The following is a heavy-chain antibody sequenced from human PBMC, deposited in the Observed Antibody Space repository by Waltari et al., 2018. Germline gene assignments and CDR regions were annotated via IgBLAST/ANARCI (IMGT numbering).Heavy chain of an antibody. V-gene: IGHV4-39*01. Sequence: QLQLQESGPGLVKPSETLSLTCTVSGGSISSSSYYWGWIRQPPGKGLEWIGSIYYSGSTYYNPSLKSRVTISVDTSKNQFSLKLSSVTAADTAVYYCARLYDSSGYYINYYGMDVWGQGTTVTVSS. CDR3: ARLYDSSGYYINYYGMDV. J-gene: IGHJ6*02. CDR2: IYYSGST. CDR1: GGSISSSSYY. D-gene: IGHD3-22*01.